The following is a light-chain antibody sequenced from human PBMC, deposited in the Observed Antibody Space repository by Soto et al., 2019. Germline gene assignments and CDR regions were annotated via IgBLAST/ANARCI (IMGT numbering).Light chain of an antibody. Sequence: IVITQSPATLSVPPGERANLSCRASHSVGTKLAWYQQTPGQAPRLRIYGESNRATGVPARISGSVSGTEFTLTIASLQSEDFAVYYCQQYSSWLWTFGQGTKVDIK. V-gene: IGKV3-15*01. CDR1: HSVGTK. CDR3: QQYSSWLWT. J-gene: IGKJ1*01. CDR2: GES.